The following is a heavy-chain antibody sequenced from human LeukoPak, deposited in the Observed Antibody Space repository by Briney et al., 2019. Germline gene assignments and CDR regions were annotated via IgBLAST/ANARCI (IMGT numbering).Heavy chain of an antibody. CDR1: GGSFSGYY. V-gene: IGHV4-34*01. CDR2: INHSGST. J-gene: IGHJ5*02. CDR3: ARGPNWFDP. Sequence: ETLSLTCAVYGGSFSGYYLSWIRQPPGKGLEWIGEINHSGSTNYNPSLKSRVTISVDTSKNQFSLKLSSVTAADTAVYYCARGPNWFDPWGQGTLVTVSS.